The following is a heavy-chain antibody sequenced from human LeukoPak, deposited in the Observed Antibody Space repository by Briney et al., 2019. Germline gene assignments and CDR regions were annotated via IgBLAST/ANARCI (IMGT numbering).Heavy chain of an antibody. D-gene: IGHD5-24*01. V-gene: IGHV3-23*01. CDR1: GFTFSSYA. CDR2: ISGSGGST. CDR3: AEGGMATIGGFDY. J-gene: IGHJ4*02. Sequence: GGSLRLSCAASGFTFSSYAMSWVRQAPGKGLEWVSAISGSGGSTYYADSVKGRFTISRDNSKNTLYLQMNSLRAEDTAVYYCAEGGMATIGGFDYWGQGTLVTVSS.